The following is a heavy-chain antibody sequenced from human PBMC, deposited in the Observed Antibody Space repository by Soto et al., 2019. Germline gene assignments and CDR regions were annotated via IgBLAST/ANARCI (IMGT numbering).Heavy chain of an antibody. Sequence: PSETLSLTCTVSGGSISSYYWSWIRQPPGKGLEWIGYIYYSGSTNYNPSLKSRVTISVDTSKNQFSLKLSSVTAADTAVYYCARYYYDSSGYYPGPRFDPWGQGTLVTVSS. CDR1: GGSISSYY. V-gene: IGHV4-59*08. D-gene: IGHD3-22*01. CDR3: ARYYYDSSGYYPGPRFDP. J-gene: IGHJ5*02. CDR2: IYYSGST.